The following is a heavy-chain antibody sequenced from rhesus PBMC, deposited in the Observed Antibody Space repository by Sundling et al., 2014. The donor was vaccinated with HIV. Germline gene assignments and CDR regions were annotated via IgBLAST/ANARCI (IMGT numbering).Heavy chain of an antibody. V-gene: IGHV3-100*01. CDR1: GFTFSSYV. Sequence: DVQLVESGGGLVKPGGSLRLSCVASGFTFSSYVMHWVRQAPGKGLEWVSVISESGGNIYHVDSVKGRFTISRDNAKNSLFLQMNSLRAEDTAVYYCTRAEGWSDYYGLESWGQGVVVTVSS. CDR2: ISESGGNI. J-gene: IGHJ6*01. CDR3: TRAEGWSDYYGLES. D-gene: IGHD3-22*01.